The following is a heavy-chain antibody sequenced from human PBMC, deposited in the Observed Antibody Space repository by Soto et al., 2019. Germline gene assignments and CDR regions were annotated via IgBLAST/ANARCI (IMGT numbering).Heavy chain of an antibody. D-gene: IGHD1-26*01. CDR2: IYWDDDK. CDR1: GFSLSSSGVG. CDR3: AHRHMVGATKYAWFDP. Sequence: VAGPTMVNPTQPLTLTCTFSGFSLSSSGVGVGWIRQPPGKALEWLALIYWDDDKRYSPSLKSRLTITKDTSKNQVVLTMTNMDPVDTATYYXAHRHMVGATKYAWFDPCGQGTLVTVSS. V-gene: IGHV2-5*02. J-gene: IGHJ5*02.